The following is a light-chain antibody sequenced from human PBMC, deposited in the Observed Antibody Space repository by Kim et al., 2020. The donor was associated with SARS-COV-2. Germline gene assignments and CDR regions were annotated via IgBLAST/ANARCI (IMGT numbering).Light chain of an antibody. CDR1: HSNIGAGYD. CDR2: GDI. Sequence: QSVLTQPPSVSGAPGQRVTVSCTGTHSNIGAGYDVHWYQQFPGMAPKLLIYGDINRPSGVPDRFSGSKSGSSASLVITGLQPEDEADYYCQSYDNSLSGYVFGSGTKVTVL. CDR3: QSYDNSLSGYV. J-gene: IGLJ1*01. V-gene: IGLV1-40*01.